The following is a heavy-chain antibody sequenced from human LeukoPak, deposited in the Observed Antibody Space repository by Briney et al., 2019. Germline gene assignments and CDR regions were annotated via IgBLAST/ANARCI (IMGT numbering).Heavy chain of an antibody. CDR1: GGSISSGGNY. CDR3: ARVSYDDYGLSYYGMDV. J-gene: IGHJ6*02. Sequence: PSETLSLTCTVSGGSISSGGNYWSWIRQHPGKGLEWIGYIYQRGRTYYNPSLKSRVTISVDKSKNQFSLKLSSVTAADTAVYYCARVSYDDYGLSYYGMDVWGQGTTVTVSS. V-gene: IGHV4-31*03. CDR2: IYQRGRT. D-gene: IGHD4-17*01.